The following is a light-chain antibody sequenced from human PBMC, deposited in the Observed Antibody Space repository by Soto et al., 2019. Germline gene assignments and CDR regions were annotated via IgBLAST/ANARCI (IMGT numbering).Light chain of an antibody. CDR3: QHYNCYSEA. V-gene: IGKV1-5*03. CDR2: KAS. CDR1: QTIRSW. J-gene: IGKJ1*01. Sequence: DIQMTQSPSTLSGSVGDRVTITCRASQTIRSWLAWYQQKPGKAPKLLIYKASTLKSGAPSRFSGSGSGTEFTISLSSLQPDDFATYYCQHYNCYSEAFGQGTKVELK.